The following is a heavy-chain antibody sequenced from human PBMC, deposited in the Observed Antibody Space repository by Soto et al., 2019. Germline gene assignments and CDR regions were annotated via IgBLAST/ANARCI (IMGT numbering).Heavy chain of an antibody. V-gene: IGHV3-21*01. CDR3: ARGGSYFYYYYGMDV. CDR1: GFTFSSYS. CDR2: ISSSSSYI. J-gene: IGHJ6*02. Sequence: EVQLVESGGGLVKPGGSLRLSCAASGFTFSSYSMNWVRQAPGKGLEWVSSISSSSSYIYYADSVKGRFTLSRDNAKNSLDLQMNSLRAEDTAVYYCARGGSYFYYYYGMDVWGQGTTVTVSS. D-gene: IGHD1-26*01.